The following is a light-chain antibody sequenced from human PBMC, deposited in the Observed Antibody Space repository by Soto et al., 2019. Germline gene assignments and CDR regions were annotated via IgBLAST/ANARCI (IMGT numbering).Light chain of an antibody. V-gene: IGKV3-20*01. CDR1: QSVSKY. CDR3: QQYGGSPQT. Sequence: EIVLTQSPGTLALSPGEGATLSCRASQSVSKYLAWYQQKPGQAPRLLIYGASSRATGIPDSFSGSGSGTDFALTISRLEPEDFAVSYCQQYGGSPQTFRQGTKV. CDR2: GAS. J-gene: IGKJ1*01.